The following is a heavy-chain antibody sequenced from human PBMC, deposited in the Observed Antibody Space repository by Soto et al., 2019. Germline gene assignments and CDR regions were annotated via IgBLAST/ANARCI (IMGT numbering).Heavy chain of an antibody. J-gene: IGHJ6*02. D-gene: IGHD3-10*01. Sequence: GGPLRLSCAASGFNFSNAWMSWVRQAPGKGLEWVGRIKSKTDGGTTDYAAAVKGRFTISRDDSKNTLYLQMNSLKTEDTAVYYCTTNVLLSFGELFRPPYYYYGMDVWGQGTTVTVSS. CDR3: TTNVLLSFGELFRPPYYYYGMDV. CDR2: IKSKTDGGTT. V-gene: IGHV3-15*01. CDR1: GFNFSNAW.